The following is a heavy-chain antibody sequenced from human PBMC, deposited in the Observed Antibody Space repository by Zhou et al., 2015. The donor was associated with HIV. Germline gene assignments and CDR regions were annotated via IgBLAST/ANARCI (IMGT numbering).Heavy chain of an antibody. CDR2: IWYDGSKK. Sequence: QVQLVESGGGVVQPGRSLRLSCAASGFTFSRYGMHWVRQAPGKGLEWVAFIWYDGSKKYYADSVKGRFTISRDNSKNTLYLQMNSLRAEDTSVYYCARDGAPPPVTAYYYYGMDVWGQGTTGHRLL. J-gene: IGHJ6*02. V-gene: IGHV3-33*01. CDR3: ARDGAPPPVTAYYYYGMDV. CDR1: GFTFSRYG. D-gene: IGHD4-17*01.